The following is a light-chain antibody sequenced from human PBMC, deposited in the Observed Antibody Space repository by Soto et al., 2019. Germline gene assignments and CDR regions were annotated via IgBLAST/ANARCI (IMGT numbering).Light chain of an antibody. CDR3: QQRSNWQFT. CDR2: DAS. CDR1: QSVRSN. J-gene: IGKJ3*01. V-gene: IGKV3-11*01. Sequence: DIVLTQSPATLSLSPGERATLSCRASQSVRSNLAWYQQKPGQAPRLLIYDASNRATGIPARFSGSGTGTDFTLTISSLEPEDFAVYYCQQRSNWQFTFGPGTKVDSK.